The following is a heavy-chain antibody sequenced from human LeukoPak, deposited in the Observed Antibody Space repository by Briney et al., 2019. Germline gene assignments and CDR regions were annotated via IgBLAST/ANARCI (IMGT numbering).Heavy chain of an antibody. CDR1: GFTFTNYW. D-gene: IGHD3-16*01. CDR2: IKQDGSNI. J-gene: IGHJ5*02. Sequence: TGGSLRLSCAASGFTFTNYWMGWLRQAPGKGLEWVANIKQDGSNIYYVDSVKGRFTISRDNAHNSLYLQMNSLRAEDTALYYCARALSWGWFDPWGQGTLVIVSS. V-gene: IGHV3-7*01. CDR3: ARALSWGWFDP.